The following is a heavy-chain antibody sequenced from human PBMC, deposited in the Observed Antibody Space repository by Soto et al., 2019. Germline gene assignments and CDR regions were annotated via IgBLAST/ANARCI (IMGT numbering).Heavy chain of an antibody. V-gene: IGHV4-31*03. Sequence: QVQLQESGPGLVKPSQTLSLTCTVSGGSISSGGYYWSWIRQHPGKGLEWIGSFYYSGSTYYNPSLQRRVAISVDTSKNPFSLKLSSVTAADTAVSYCARGVLHWGQGTLVTVSS. CDR3: ARGVLH. D-gene: IGHD3-16*01. CDR2: FYYSGST. CDR1: GGSISSGGYY. J-gene: IGHJ4*02.